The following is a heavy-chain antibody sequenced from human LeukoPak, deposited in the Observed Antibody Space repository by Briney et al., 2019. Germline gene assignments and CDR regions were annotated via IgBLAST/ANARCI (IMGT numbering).Heavy chain of an antibody. CDR1: GFTFSSYA. D-gene: IGHD3-10*01. Sequence: GGSLRLSCAASGFTFSSYAMSWVRQAPGKGLDWVSAISGSGDSTYYADSVKGRFTISRDNSKNTLYLQMNSLRAEDTAIYYCAKDLVTGSLDYWGQGTLVTVSS. J-gene: IGHJ4*02. CDR3: AKDLVTGSLDY. V-gene: IGHV3-23*01. CDR2: ISGSGDST.